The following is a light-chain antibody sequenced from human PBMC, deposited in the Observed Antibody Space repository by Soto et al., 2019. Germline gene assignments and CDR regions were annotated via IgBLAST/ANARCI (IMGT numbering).Light chain of an antibody. V-gene: IGLV2-14*01. Sequence: QSVLTQPASVSGSPGQSITISCTGTSSDVGGYNYVSWYQQHPGKAPKLMIYEVSNRPSGVSNRFSGSKSGNTASLTISGLQAEDEADYYCSSYTSSSTLEVFGEGTKPTVL. J-gene: IGLJ3*02. CDR2: EVS. CDR3: SSYTSSSTLEV. CDR1: SSDVGGYNY.